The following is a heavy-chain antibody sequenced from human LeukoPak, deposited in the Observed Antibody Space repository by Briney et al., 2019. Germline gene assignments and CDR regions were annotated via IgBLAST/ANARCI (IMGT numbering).Heavy chain of an antibody. J-gene: IGHJ4*02. CDR2: INYSGST. V-gene: IGHV4-59*11. CDR3: ARDPGYHHSSDFREYYFDY. Sequence: PSETLSLTCTVSGGSISIHYWSWIRQPPGKGLQWIGYINYSGSTKYNPSLESRVSISVDTPKNQFSLKLSSVTAADTAVYYCARDPGYHHSSDFREYYFDYWGQGTLVTVSS. CDR1: GGSISIHY. D-gene: IGHD3-22*01.